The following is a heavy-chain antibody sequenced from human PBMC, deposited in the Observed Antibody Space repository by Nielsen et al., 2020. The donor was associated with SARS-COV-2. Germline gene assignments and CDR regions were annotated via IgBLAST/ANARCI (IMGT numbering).Heavy chain of an antibody. CDR3: ASRGGGGGSGSYYGMDV. J-gene: IGHJ6*02. D-gene: IGHD6-19*01. Sequence: SMKVSCKASGGTFSSYAISWVRQAPGQGLEWMGGIIPIFGTANYAQKFQGRVTITADKSTSTAYMELSSLRSEDTAVYYCASRGGGGGSGSYYGMDVWGQGTTVTVSS. CDR1: GGTFSSYA. V-gene: IGHV1-69*06. CDR2: IIPIFGTA.